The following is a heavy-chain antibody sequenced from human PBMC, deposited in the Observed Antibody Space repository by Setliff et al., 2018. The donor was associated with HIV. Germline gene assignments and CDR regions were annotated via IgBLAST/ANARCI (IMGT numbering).Heavy chain of an antibody. J-gene: IGHJ4*02. D-gene: IGHD2-2*01. CDR2: SAYT. CDR3: AKYRVPAAGPDFDY. CDR1: GDSISSGNYY. Sequence: SETLSLTCTFSGDSISSGNYYWSWIRQPAGKGLEWIGRSAYTTYNPSLESRVTMSLDTSRNQINLRLNSVTAADTGVYYCAKYRVPAAGPDFDYWGQGSLVTVSS. V-gene: IGHV4-61*02.